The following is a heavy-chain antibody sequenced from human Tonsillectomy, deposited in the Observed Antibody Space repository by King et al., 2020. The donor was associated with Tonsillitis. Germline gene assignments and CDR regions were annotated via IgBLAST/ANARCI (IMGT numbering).Heavy chain of an antibody. CDR2: ISGSGVST. Sequence: QLVQSGGGLVQPGGSRRLSCAASGFVFGNYVMNWVRQAPGKGLEWVSTISGSGVSTYYADSVKGRFTISRDNSKNTLYLQMNGLRAEDTAVYYCAKVNYDILTNFDYWGQGTLVTVSS. CDR3: AKVNYDILTNFDY. J-gene: IGHJ4*02. CDR1: GFVFGNYV. D-gene: IGHD3-9*01. V-gene: IGHV3-23*04.